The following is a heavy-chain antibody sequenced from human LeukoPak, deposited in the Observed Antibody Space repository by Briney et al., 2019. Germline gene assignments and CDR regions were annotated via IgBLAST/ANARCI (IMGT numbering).Heavy chain of an antibody. CDR1: GGSISSYY. CDR3: ARVLSGYYYGDGGNWFDP. D-gene: IGHD3-22*01. Sequence: SETLSLTCTVSGGSISSYYWSWIRQPPGKGLEWIGYIYYSGSTNYNPSLKSRVTISVDTSKNQFSLKLSSVTAADTAVYYCARVLSGYYYGDGGNWFDPWGQGTLVTVSS. V-gene: IGHV4-59*12. J-gene: IGHJ5*02. CDR2: IYYSGST.